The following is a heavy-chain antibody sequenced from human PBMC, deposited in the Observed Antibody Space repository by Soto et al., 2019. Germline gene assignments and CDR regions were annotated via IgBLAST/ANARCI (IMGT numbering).Heavy chain of an antibody. CDR1: GGSISSIQYY. V-gene: IGHV4-31*03. CDR3: ARDRVLNSGCGPYGMDV. D-gene: IGHD3-22*01. J-gene: IGHJ6*02. CDR2: IYYNGST. Sequence: QVQLQESGPGLVKPSQSLSLTCTVSGGSISSIQYYWSWIRQHTGKGLEWIGNIYYNGSTYYNPSLKSRVMISVDTSKNRFSLKLSSVTAADTAVYYCARDRVLNSGCGPYGMDVWGQGTTVTVSS.